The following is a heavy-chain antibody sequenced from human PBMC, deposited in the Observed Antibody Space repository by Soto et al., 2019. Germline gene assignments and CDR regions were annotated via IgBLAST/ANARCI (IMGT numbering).Heavy chain of an antibody. CDR1: GFTFSSYT. D-gene: IGHD6-19*01. CDR3: TKGWLDY. J-gene: IGHJ4*02. Sequence: EVQLVDSGGALVQPGGSLRLSCAASGFTFSSYTMTWVRQAPGKGLEWVSSITSSGGAMYYADFVQGRFTISRDNAKSSLYLQMNSMTAEDTAVYYWTKGWLDYWGQGSLVTVSS. CDR2: ITSSGGAM. V-gene: IGHV3-48*01.